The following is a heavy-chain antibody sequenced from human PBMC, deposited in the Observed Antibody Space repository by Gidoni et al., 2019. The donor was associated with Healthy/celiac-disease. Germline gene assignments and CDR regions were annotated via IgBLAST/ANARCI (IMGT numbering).Heavy chain of an antibody. J-gene: IGHJ6*03. CDR2: IVVGSGNT. CDR1: GFTFTSSA. D-gene: IGHD3-16*01. V-gene: IGHV1-58*01. CDR3: AADWDLGDYYMDV. Sequence: QMQLVQSGPEVKKPGTSVTVSCKASGFTFTSSAVQWVRQARGQRLEGIGWIVVGSGNTNYAQKFQERVTITRDMSTSTAYMELSSLRSEDTAVYYCAADWDLGDYYMDVWGKGTTVTVSS.